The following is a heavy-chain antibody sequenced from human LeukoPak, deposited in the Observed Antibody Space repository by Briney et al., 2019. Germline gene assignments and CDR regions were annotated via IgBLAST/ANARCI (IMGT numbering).Heavy chain of an antibody. CDR3: ARGYSSGYRIDY. CDR1: GYTFTNYY. D-gene: IGHD3-22*01. J-gene: IGHJ4*02. CDR2: INPSGNST. V-gene: IGHV1-46*01. Sequence: ASVKVSYKASGYTFTNYYMHWVRQAPGQGLEWMGIINPSGNSTSYAQIFQGRVTMTRDTSTSTVYMELSSLRSEDTAVYYCARGYSSGYRIDYWGQGTLVTVSS.